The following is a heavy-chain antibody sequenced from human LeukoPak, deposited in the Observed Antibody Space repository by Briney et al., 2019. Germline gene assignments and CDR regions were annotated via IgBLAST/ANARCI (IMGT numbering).Heavy chain of an antibody. CDR1: GYTFTSYW. Sequence: GESLKISCKGSGYTFTSYWIAWVRQMPGKGLEWMGIIFPADSDTRYSPSFQGQVTISADKSISTAYLQWSSLKASDTAMYYCTRVYGYYVDYWGQGTLVTVSS. J-gene: IGHJ4*02. CDR2: IFPADSDT. V-gene: IGHV5-51*01. CDR3: TRVYGYYVDY. D-gene: IGHD3-10*01.